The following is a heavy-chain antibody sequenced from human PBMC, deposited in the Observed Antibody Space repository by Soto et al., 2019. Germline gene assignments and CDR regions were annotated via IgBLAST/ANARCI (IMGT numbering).Heavy chain of an antibody. CDR1: GFTFRGSA. J-gene: IGHJ6*02. D-gene: IGHD2-15*01. V-gene: IGHV3-73*02. Sequence: EVQLVESGGGLVQPGESLKLSCAASGFTFRGSAMHWVRQASGKGLEWVGRIRTKANSYATAYAASVQGRFTISRDDSKSTAYRQMNSLKTEDTAVYYCTGSLLAYCSGGKCHTDYYYYGMDVWGQGTAVTVSS. CDR3: TGSLLAYCSGGKCHTDYYYYGMDV. CDR2: IRTKANSYAT.